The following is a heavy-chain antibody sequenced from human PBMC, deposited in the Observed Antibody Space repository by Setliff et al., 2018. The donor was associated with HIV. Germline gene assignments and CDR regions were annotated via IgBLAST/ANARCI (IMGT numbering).Heavy chain of an antibody. D-gene: IGHD6-19*01. CDR3: ARRIAVAKYYFDF. CDR1: GGSLNGFY. Sequence: SETLSLTCAFYGGSLNGFYWGWIRQSPGKGLEWIGTIYSKGRTYYHPSLKSRLTMSLDTSKSQFSLKLRSVTAADTAVYYCARRIAVAKYYFDFWGQGTLVTVSS. V-gene: IGHV4-39*01. J-gene: IGHJ4*02. CDR2: IYSKGRT.